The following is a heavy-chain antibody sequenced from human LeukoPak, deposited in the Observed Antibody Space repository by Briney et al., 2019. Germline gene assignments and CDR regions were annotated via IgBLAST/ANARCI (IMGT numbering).Heavy chain of an antibody. CDR2: ISYDGNIK. V-gene: IGHV3-30*04. CDR1: GFTFSNYA. CDR3: ARTQLGFDP. D-gene: IGHD1-1*01. J-gene: IGHJ5*02. Sequence: GGSLRLSCAASGFTFSNYAMHWVRQAPGKGLEWVALISYDGNIKYYADSVKGRFTISRDNSKNTLYPQMNSLRAEDTAVYYCARTQLGFDPWGQGTLVTVSS.